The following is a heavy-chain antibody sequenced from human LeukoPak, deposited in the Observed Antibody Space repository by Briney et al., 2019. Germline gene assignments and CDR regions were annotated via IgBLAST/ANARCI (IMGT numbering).Heavy chain of an antibody. CDR2: IFYSGST. CDR1: GGSISGYY. V-gene: IGHV4-59*01. J-gene: IGHJ4*02. D-gene: IGHD6-13*01. Sequence: SETLSLTCTVCGGSISGYYWSWIRQPPGKGLEWIGYIFYSGSTNCNPSLKSRVTISVDTSKNHFSLKLSSVTAADTAIYYCARASSRGSSWLIDYWGQGTLVTVSS. CDR3: ARASSRGSSWLIDY.